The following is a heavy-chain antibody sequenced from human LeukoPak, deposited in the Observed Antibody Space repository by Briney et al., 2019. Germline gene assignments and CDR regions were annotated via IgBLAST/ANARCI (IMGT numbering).Heavy chain of an antibody. Sequence: GGSLRLSCAASGFTFSKYAMSWVRQAPGKGLEWVSSISGSAGSTFYAESVKGRFTISRDNSKNTLYLQMYSLRAEDTAQYYCAKYDFWSGYSYYYHAMDVWGQGTTVTVSS. CDR1: GFTFSKYA. J-gene: IGHJ6*02. D-gene: IGHD3-3*01. CDR2: ISGSAGST. V-gene: IGHV3-23*01. CDR3: AKYDFWSGYSYYYHAMDV.